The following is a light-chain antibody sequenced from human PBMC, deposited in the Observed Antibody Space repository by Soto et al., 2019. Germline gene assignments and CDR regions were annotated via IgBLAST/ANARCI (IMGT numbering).Light chain of an antibody. V-gene: IGLV1-44*01. CDR2: NTY. J-gene: IGLJ2*01. Sequence: QAVVTQPPSASGTPGQSVTISCSGSNSNIGSNTVNWYQHLPGTAPKLLIYNTYRRPSGVPDRFSASKSGTSASLAISGLQSEDDADYFCAAWDDSLNHGVFGGGTKLTVL. CDR3: AAWDDSLNHGV. CDR1: NSNIGSNT.